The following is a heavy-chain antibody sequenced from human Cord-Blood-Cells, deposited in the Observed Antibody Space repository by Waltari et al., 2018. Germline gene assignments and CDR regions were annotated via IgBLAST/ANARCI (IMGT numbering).Heavy chain of an antibody. D-gene: IGHD1-26*01. V-gene: IGHV4-39*01. J-gene: IGHJ4*02. CDR1: GGSISSSSYY. Sequence: QLQLQESGPGLVKPSETLSLTCTVSGGSISSSSYYWGWIRQPPGKGLEWIGSIYYSGSTYSNPSLKRRVTISVDTSKNQFSLKLSSVTAADTAVYYCARQTGWELFDYWGQGTLVTVSS. CDR2: IYYSGST. CDR3: ARQTGWELFDY.